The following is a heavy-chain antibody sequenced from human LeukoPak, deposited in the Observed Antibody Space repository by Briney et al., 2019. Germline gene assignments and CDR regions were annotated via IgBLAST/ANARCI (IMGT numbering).Heavy chain of an antibody. D-gene: IGHD1-26*01. CDR1: GGSFSNYY. CDR2: IYTSGST. CDR3: ARGSGSYRPLYFFDY. V-gene: IGHV4-4*07. Sequence: PSETLSLTCSVSGGSFSNYYWSWIRQPAGKGLEWIGRIYTSGSTNYNPSLKSRVTMSVDTSQEEVSLTLTSMTAADTAVYFCARGSGSYRPLYFFDYWGQGTLVTVSS. J-gene: IGHJ4*02.